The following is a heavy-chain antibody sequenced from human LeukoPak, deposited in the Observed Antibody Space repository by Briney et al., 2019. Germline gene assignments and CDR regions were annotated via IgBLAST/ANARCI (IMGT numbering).Heavy chain of an antibody. V-gene: IGHV4-61*02. D-gene: IGHD4-23*01. CDR1: GGSISSGSYY. CDR3: ARCYGGNSCLFDY. J-gene: IGHJ4*02. Sequence: SETLSLTCTVSGGSISSGSYYWSWIRQPAGKGLEWIGRIYTSGSTNYNPSLKSRVTISVDTSKNQFSLKLSSVTAADTAVYYCARCYGGNSCLFDYWGQGTLVTVSS. CDR2: IYTSGST.